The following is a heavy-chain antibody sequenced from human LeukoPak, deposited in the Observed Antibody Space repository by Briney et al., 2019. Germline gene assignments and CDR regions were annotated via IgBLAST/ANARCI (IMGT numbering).Heavy chain of an antibody. CDR3: ARDPELRGWFDP. Sequence: SETLSLTCTVSGYSISSGYYWGWIRQPPGKGLELIGSIYNSGSTYYNPSLKSRVTISVDTSKNQFSLKLSSVTAADTAVYYCARDPELRGWFDPWGQGTLVTVSS. D-gene: IGHD1-7*01. CDR1: GYSISSGYY. V-gene: IGHV4-38-2*02. CDR2: IYNSGST. J-gene: IGHJ5*02.